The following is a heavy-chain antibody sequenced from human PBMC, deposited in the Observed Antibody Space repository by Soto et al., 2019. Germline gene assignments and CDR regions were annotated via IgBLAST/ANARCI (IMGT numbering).Heavy chain of an antibody. V-gene: IGHV4-39*07. CDR3: ARGAGYCSSTSCYEGNWFDP. D-gene: IGHD2-2*01. CDR2: INHSGST. J-gene: IGHJ5*02. Sequence: SETLSLTCTVSGGSISSSSYYWSGIRQPPGKGLEWIGEINHSGSTNYNPSLKSRVTISVDTSKNQFSLKLSSVTAADTAVYYCARGAGYCSSTSCYEGNWFDPWGQGTLVTVSS. CDR1: GGSISSSSYY.